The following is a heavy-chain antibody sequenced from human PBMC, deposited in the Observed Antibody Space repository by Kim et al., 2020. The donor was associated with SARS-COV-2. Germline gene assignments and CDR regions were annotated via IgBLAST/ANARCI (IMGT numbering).Heavy chain of an antibody. CDR3: ARDNLYHVDIVATMNYYYYGMDV. CDR1: GYTFTSYY. J-gene: IGHJ6*02. D-gene: IGHD5-12*01. CDR2: INPSGGST. V-gene: IGHV1-46*01. Sequence: ASVKVSCKASGYTFTSYYMHWVRQAPGQGLEWMGIINPSGGSTSYAQKFQGRVTMTRDTSTSTVYMELSSLRSEDTAVYYCARDNLYHVDIVATMNYYYYGMDVWGQGTTVTVSS.